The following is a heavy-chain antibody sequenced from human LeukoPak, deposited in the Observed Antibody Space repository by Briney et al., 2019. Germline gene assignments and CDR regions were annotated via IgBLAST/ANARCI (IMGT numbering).Heavy chain of an antibody. CDR3: ARDRDDSSGYWPFDP. CDR2: ISSSGSTI. J-gene: IGHJ5*02. D-gene: IGHD3-22*01. CDR1: GFTFSDYY. V-gene: IGHV3-11*04. Sequence: GGSLRLSCAASGFTFSDYYMSWIRQAPGKGLEWVSYISSSGSTIYYADSVKGRFTISRDNAKNSLYLQMNSLRAEDTAVYYCARDRDDSSGYWPFDPWGQGTLVTVSS.